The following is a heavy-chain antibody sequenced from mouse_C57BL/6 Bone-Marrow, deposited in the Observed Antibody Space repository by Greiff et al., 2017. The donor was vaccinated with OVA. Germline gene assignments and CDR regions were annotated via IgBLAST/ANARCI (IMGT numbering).Heavy chain of an antibody. D-gene: IGHD2-10*01. J-gene: IGHJ2*01. Sequence: VQLQQSGPELVKPGASVKISCKASGYTFTDYYMNWVKQSHGKSLEWIGDINPNNGGTSYNQKFKGKATLTVDKSSSTAYMELRSLTSEDSAVYYCAREAYYGNYLDYWGQGTTLTVSS. CDR1: GYTFTDYY. CDR3: AREAYYGNYLDY. CDR2: INPNNGGT. V-gene: IGHV1-26*01.